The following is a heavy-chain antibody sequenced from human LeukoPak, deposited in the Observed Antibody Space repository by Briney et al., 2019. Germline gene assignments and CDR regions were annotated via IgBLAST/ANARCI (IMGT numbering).Heavy chain of an antibody. D-gene: IGHD6-6*01. CDR1: GGSISSSSYY. CDR3: ARLRNFSGYSSSYVDY. CDR2: IYYSGST. J-gene: IGHJ4*02. Sequence: SETLSLTCTVSGGSISSSSYYWGWTRQPPGKGLEWIGSIYYSGSTYYNPSLKSRVTISVDTSKNQFSLKLSSVTAADTAVYYCARLRNFSGYSSSYVDYWGQGTLVTVSP. V-gene: IGHV4-39*01.